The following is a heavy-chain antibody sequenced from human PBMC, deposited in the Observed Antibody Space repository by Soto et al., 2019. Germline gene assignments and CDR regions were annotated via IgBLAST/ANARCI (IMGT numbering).Heavy chain of an antibody. CDR1: GFTFTSSA. CDR2: IVVGSGHT. V-gene: IGHV1-58*02. CDR3: AADSRYCSGGNCEDY. D-gene: IGHD2-15*01. Sequence: QMQLVQSGPEVKKPGTSVKVSCKASGFTFTSSAMQWVRQARGQRLEWIGWIVVGSGHTNYAQKFQERVTITRDMSTSTAYMELSSLRSEDTAVYYCAADSRYCSGGNCEDYWDQGTLVTVSS. J-gene: IGHJ4*02.